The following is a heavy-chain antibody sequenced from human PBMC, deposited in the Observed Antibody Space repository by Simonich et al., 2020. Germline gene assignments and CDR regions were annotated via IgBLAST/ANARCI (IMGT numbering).Heavy chain of an antibody. V-gene: IGHV3-30*07. Sequence: QVQLVESGGGVVQPGRSLRLSCAASGFTFSSYAMHWVRPAPGKGREWVAVISYYGSKKYYADSVKGRFTISRDNSKNTLYLQMNSLRAEDTAVYYCARANFDYWGQGTLVTVSS. CDR1: GFTFSSYA. J-gene: IGHJ4*02. CDR3: ARANFDY. CDR2: ISYYGSKK.